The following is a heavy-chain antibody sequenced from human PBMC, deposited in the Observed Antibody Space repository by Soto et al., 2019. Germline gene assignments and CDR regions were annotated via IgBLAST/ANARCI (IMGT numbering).Heavy chain of an antibody. CDR1: GCTFTDYD. V-gene: IGHV1-8*01. D-gene: IGHD6-19*01. CDR3: AARPRWYNGFDP. J-gene: IGHJ5*02. CDR2: MNPNSGET. Sequence: QEQLVQSGAEVKKPGASVTVSCKTSGCTFTDYDINWVRQATGQGLEWIGWMNPNSGETGYAQKFQGRVTMTRSASLSTAYLELSSLRSEYTARVALAARPRWYNGFDPWGQGTLVTVSS.